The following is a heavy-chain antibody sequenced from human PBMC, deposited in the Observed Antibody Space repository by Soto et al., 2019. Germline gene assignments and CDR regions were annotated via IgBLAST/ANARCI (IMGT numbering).Heavy chain of an antibody. D-gene: IGHD3-3*01. CDR2: INHSGST. Sequence: PSETLSLTCAVYGESFSGYYWSWIRQPPGKGLEWIGEINHSGSTNYNPSLKSRVTISVDTSKNQFSLKLSSVTAADTAVYYCARSSRFLEWLLSPKWFDPWGQGTLVTVSS. J-gene: IGHJ5*02. CDR1: GESFSGYY. V-gene: IGHV4-34*01. CDR3: ARSSRFLEWLLSPKWFDP.